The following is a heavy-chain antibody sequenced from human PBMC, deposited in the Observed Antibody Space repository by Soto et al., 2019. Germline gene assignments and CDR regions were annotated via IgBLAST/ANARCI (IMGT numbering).Heavy chain of an antibody. CDR2: INHSGST. CDR3: AQDPLTRQSV. CDR1: GGSFSGYY. D-gene: IGHD6-19*01. V-gene: IGHV4-34*01. J-gene: IGHJ6*02. Sequence: QVQLQQWGAGLLKPSETLSLTCAVYGGSFSGYYWSWIRQPPGKGLEWMGEINHSGSTNYNPSLKSRVTISVDTSKNQFSLKLSSVTAADTAVYYCAQDPLTRQSVWGQGTTVTVSS.